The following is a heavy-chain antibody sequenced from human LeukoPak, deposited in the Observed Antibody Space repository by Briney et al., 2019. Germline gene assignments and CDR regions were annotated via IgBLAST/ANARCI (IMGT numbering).Heavy chain of an antibody. CDR1: GFTFSSYS. CDR3: ARQSSGYDSDFDY. CDR2: ISSRSSTI. Sequence: PGGSLRLSCAASGFTFSSYSMNWVRQAPGKGLEWVSYISSRSSTIYYADSVKGRFTISRDNAKNSLYLQMNSLRAEDTAVYYCARQSSGYDSDFDYWGQGALVTVSS. V-gene: IGHV3-48*01. D-gene: IGHD3-22*01. J-gene: IGHJ4*02.